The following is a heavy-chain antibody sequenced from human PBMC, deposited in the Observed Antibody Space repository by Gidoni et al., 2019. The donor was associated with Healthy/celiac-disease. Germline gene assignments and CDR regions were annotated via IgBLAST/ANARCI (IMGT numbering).Heavy chain of an antibody. V-gene: IGHV3-15*01. CDR2: IKSKTDGGTT. CDR3: TTGLAVGAWAFDI. D-gene: IGHD1-26*01. Sequence: EVQLVESGGGLVKTGGSLRLSCAASGFTFSNAWMSWVRQATGKGLEWVGRIKSKTDGGTTDYAAPVKGRFTISRDDSKNTLYLQMNSLKTEDTAVYYCTTGLAVGAWAFDIWGQGTMVTVSS. CDR1: GFTFSNAW. J-gene: IGHJ3*02.